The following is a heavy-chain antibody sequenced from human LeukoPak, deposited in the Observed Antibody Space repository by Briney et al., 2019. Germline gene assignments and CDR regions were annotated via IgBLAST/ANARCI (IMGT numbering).Heavy chain of an antibody. J-gene: IGHJ6*03. D-gene: IGHD1-26*01. Sequence: GGSLRLSCAASGFTVITNDMTWVRQAPGKGLEWVSVLYSDGNTKYADSVKGRFTISRDSAESSLYLQMNSLRVEDTAVYYCVRVGYYNMDVWGKGTTVTVSS. CDR3: VRVGYYNMDV. CDR1: GFTVITND. CDR2: LYSDGNT. V-gene: IGHV3-53*01.